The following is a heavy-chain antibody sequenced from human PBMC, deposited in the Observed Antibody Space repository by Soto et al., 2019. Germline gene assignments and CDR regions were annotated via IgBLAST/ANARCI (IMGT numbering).Heavy chain of an antibody. D-gene: IGHD6-19*01. Sequence: GECLRIDCRSSGDSFTRYWIGWVRQMPGKGLEWMGIIYPGDSDTRYSPSFQGQVTISADKSISTAYLQWSSLKASDTAMYYCARPRIAVAGTYYFDYWGQGTLVPVSS. CDR3: ARPRIAVAGTYYFDY. J-gene: IGHJ4*02. CDR2: IYPGDSDT. CDR1: GDSFTRYW. V-gene: IGHV5-51*01.